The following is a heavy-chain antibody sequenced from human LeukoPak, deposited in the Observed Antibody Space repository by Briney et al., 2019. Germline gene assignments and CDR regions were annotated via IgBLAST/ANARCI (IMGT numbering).Heavy chain of an antibody. D-gene: IGHD2-8*01. CDR1: GXTFSSYD. CDR3: ARDNGEDAFDI. J-gene: IGHJ3*02. Sequence: GGSLRLSCAASGXTFSSYDMHWVRQATGKGLEWVSAIGTAGDTYYPGSVKGRFTISRENAKNSLYLQMNSLRAGDTAVYYCARDNGEDAFDIWGQGTMVTVSS. V-gene: IGHV3-13*04. CDR2: IGTAGDT.